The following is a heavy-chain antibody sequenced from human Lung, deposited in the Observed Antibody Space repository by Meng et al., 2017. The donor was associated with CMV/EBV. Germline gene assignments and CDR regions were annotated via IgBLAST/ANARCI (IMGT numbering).Heavy chain of an antibody. Sequence: GGSLRLXXAVSGFIVSSKYMTWVRQTPGKGLEWVSIIYTGGSASYADSVKGRFTISRDNSKNTLYLQMNSLRAEDTAVYYCATQAPPGITDKDYFYYGMDVWGRGTXVTVSS. J-gene: IGHJ6*02. V-gene: IGHV3-53*01. CDR2: IYTGGSA. D-gene: IGHD1-14*01. CDR3: ATQAPPGITDKDYFYYGMDV. CDR1: GFIVSSKY.